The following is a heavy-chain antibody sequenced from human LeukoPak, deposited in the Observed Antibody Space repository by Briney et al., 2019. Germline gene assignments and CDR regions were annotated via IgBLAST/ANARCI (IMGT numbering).Heavy chain of an antibody. CDR1: GGSISSYY. J-gene: IGHJ4*02. CDR3: ARIRATSI. Sequence: NSSETLSLTCTVSGGSISSYYWSWIRQPPGKGLEWIGYIYYSGSTNYNPSLKSRVTISVDTSKNQFSLKLSSVTAADTAVYYCARIRATSIWGQGTLVTVSS. V-gene: IGHV4-59*08. D-gene: IGHD3-10*01. CDR2: IYYSGST.